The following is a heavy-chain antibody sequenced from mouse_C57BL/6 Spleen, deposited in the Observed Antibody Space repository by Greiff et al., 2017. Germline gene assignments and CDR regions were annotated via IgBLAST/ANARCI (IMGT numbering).Heavy chain of an antibody. D-gene: IGHD2-4*01. CDR1: GYAFSSSW. V-gene: IGHV1-82*01. CDR2: IYPGDGDT. Sequence: VKLQQSGPELVKPGASVNISCKASGYAFSSSWMNWVKQRPGKGLEWIGRIYPGDGDTNYNGKFTGKATLTADKSSSTAYMQLSSLTSEDSAVYFCARSGITTRYFDYWGQGTTLTVS. J-gene: IGHJ2*01. CDR3: ARSGITTRYFDY.